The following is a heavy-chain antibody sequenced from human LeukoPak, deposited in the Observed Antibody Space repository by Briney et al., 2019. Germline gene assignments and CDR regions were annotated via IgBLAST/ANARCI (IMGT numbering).Heavy chain of an antibody. CDR3: AKVGSMVRGVITDPFDY. V-gene: IGHV3-23*01. CDR1: GFTFSSYA. J-gene: IGHJ4*02. Sequence: GGSLRLSCAASGFTFSSYAMTWVRQAPGKGLEWVSAISGSGGSTYYADSVKGRFTISRDNSKNTLYLQMNSLRAEDTAVYYCAKVGSMVRGVITDPFDYWGQGTLVTVSS. CDR2: ISGSGGST. D-gene: IGHD3-10*01.